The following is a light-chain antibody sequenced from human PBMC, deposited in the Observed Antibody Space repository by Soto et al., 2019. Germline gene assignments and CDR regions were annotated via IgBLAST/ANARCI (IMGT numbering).Light chain of an antibody. CDR3: QSSDSRLSDSV. CDR2: DNS. Sequence: QSVLTQPPSVSGAPGQRVTISCTGSSSNIEAGFDVHWYQQLPGTAPKLLIYDNSNRPAGVPDRFSGSKSGTSASLAITGLQAEDEADDYCQSSDSRLSDSVFGGGTKLTVL. J-gene: IGLJ2*01. CDR1: SSNIEAGFD. V-gene: IGLV1-40*01.